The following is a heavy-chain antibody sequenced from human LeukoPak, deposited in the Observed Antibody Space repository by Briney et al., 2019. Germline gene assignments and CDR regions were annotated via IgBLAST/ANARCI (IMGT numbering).Heavy chain of an antibody. CDR2: FSRDGINK. CDR3: ATGKIDASGYDFMLPY. Sequence: GGSLRLSCAASGFTFSMSALHWVRQAPGKGLEWVAVFSRDGINKYYADSVKGRFTISRDNSRNTLYLQMNSLRTEDTALYYCATGKIDASGYDFMLPYWGQGTLVTVSS. CDR1: GFTFSMSA. D-gene: IGHD5-12*01. J-gene: IGHJ4*02. V-gene: IGHV3-30*01.